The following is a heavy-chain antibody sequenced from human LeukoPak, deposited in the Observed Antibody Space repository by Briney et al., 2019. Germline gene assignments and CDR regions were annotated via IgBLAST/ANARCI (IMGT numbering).Heavy chain of an antibody. CDR2: LNWNGGSP. J-gene: IGHJ6*03. CDR1: GFTFDDYG. V-gene: IGHV3-20*04. D-gene: IGHD4-17*01. CDR3: ARAGSYGDYVTYYYYYMDV. Sequence: GGSLRLSCAASGFTFDDYGMSWVRQAPGKGLEWVCGLNWNGGSPNCADSVKGRFTISRDNAKNSLYLQMNTLKVEDTALYYCARAGSYGDYVTYYYYYMDVWGKGTTVTVSS.